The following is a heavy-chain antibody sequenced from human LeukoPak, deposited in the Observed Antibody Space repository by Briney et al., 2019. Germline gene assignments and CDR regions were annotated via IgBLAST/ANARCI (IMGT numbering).Heavy chain of an antibody. CDR3: ARASDGDYGRAAFDY. V-gene: IGHV3-21*01. CDR1: GFAFSYYS. D-gene: IGHD4-17*01. Sequence: GGSLRLSCAASGFAFSYYSLSWVRQAPGKGLEWVSSISSGSSYIFYADSVKGRFTTSRDNAKNSLYLLMNGLRADGTAVYYCARASDGDYGRAAFDYWGQGSLVTVSS. J-gene: IGHJ4*02. CDR2: ISSGSSYI.